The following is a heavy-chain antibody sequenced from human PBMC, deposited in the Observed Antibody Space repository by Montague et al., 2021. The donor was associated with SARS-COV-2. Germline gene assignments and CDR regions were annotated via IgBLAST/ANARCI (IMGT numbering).Heavy chain of an antibody. D-gene: IGHD3-10*01. V-gene: IGHV3-30*04. CDR2: ISYDGSNK. J-gene: IGHJ4*02. CDR1: GFSFSEYA. Sequence: SLRLSCAASGFSFSEYAMHWVRQAPGKGLEWVAVISYDGSNKYYADSVKGRFTISRDNSKNTLYLQMNSLRAEDTAVYYCASSLVWFEIDYWGQGTLVTVSS. CDR3: ASSLVWFEIDY.